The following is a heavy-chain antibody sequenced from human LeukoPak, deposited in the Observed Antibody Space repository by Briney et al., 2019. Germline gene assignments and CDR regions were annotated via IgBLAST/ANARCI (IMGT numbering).Heavy chain of an antibody. V-gene: IGHV3-64D*06. J-gene: IGHJ4*02. Sequence: GGSLRLSCAVSGFTFSTYVMHWVRQAPGKGLEYVSAISSNGDNTYYADSVKGRFTISRDNSKNTLYLQMSSLRADDTAVYYCVRGTGYWGQGTLVTVSS. CDR1: GFTFSTYV. CDR2: ISSNGDNT. CDR3: VRGTGY.